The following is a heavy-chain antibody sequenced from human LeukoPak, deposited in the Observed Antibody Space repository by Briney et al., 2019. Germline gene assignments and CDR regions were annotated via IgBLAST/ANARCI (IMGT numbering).Heavy chain of an antibody. V-gene: IGHV3-30*04. CDR1: GFTFSTYA. CDR2: VSFDETKK. CDR3: STEPRSLLY. D-gene: IGHD4-17*01. Sequence: QPGGSLRLSCAASGFTFSTYALHWVRQAPGKGLEWVAVVSFDETKKFYADSVKGRFTISRDNAKNSLYLQLNSLRPEDTALYYCSTEPRSLLYWGHGTLVTVSS. J-gene: IGHJ4*01.